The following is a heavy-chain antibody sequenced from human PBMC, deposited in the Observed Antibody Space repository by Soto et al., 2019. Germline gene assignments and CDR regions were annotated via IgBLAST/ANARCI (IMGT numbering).Heavy chain of an antibody. J-gene: IGHJ4*02. CDR1: GFTFSDFA. D-gene: IGHD2-2*03. CDR3: AKMEGMDPWAYAFDY. CDR2: IYGGGNGP. V-gene: IGHV3-23*01. Sequence: EVQVLESGGGLVQPGGSLRLSCAATGFTFSDFAMSWVRQAPGKGLEWVSRIYGGGNGPHYADSVKGRVTISRANPKNTLYLQMNSLRAEDTAVYYCAKMEGMDPWAYAFDYWGQGTLVTVSS.